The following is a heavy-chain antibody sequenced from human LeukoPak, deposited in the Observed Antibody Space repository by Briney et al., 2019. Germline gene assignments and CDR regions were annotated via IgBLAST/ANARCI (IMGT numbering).Heavy chain of an antibody. CDR3: ARAVLAGYSSGAHAFDI. CDR2: IYHSGST. D-gene: IGHD6-19*01. J-gene: IGHJ3*02. V-gene: IGHV4-38-2*01. Sequence: GSLRLSCAASGFTFSSYAMSWVRQAPGKGLEWIGSIYHSGSTYYNPSLKSRVTISVDTSKNQFSLKLSSVTAADTAVYYCARAVLAGYSSGAHAFDIWGQGTMVTVSS. CDR1: GFTFSSYA.